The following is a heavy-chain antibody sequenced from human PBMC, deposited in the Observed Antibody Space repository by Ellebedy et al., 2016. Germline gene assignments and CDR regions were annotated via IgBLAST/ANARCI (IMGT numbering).Heavy chain of an antibody. J-gene: IGHJ4*02. V-gene: IGHV3-21*04. CDR1: GFTFSTYA. CDR2: ISSRSSYI. CDR3: ARDKGSGWHIFDF. Sequence: GESLKISXAAPGFTFSTYAVSWVRQAPGKGLEWVSSISSRSSYIYYADSVKGRFTISRDSAKNSLYLQMNSLRAEDTALYYCARDKGSGWHIFDFWGQGTLVTVSS. D-gene: IGHD6-19*01.